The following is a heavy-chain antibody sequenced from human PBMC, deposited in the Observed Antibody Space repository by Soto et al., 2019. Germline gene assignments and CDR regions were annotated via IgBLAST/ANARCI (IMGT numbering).Heavy chain of an antibody. V-gene: IGHV4-31*03. CDR3: ARDMGYCSSTSCYPNYGMDV. CDR2: IYYSGST. D-gene: IGHD2-2*01. Sequence: SETLGLPCTISGGSISSGGYYWSWIRQHRGKGLEWIGYIYYSGSTYYNPSLKSRVTISVDTSKNQFSLKLSSVTAADTAVYYCARDMGYCSSTSCYPNYGMDVWGQGTTFTVSS. CDR1: GGSISSGGYY. J-gene: IGHJ6*01.